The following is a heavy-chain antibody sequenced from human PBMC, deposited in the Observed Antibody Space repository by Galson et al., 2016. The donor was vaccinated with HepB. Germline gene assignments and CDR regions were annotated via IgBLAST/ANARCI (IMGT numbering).Heavy chain of an antibody. V-gene: IGHV4-59*01. J-gene: IGHJ5*02. CDR3: VRGGRAAPTAWFDP. CDR2: INYSGST. Sequence: ETLSLTCTVSGGSISSYYWSWIRQPPGKGLEWIGNINYSGSTNYNPSLKSRVTISVDTSKNQFSLKLSSVTAADTAMYYCVRGGRAAPTAWFDPWGQGTLVTVSS. CDR1: GGSISSYY. D-gene: IGHD6-13*01.